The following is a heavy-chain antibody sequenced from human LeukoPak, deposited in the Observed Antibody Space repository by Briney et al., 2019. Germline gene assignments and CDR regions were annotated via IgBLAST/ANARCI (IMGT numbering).Heavy chain of an antibody. CDR1: GFSFNNYA. J-gene: IGHJ4*02. CDR2: ISYDGGDK. Sequence: GGSLRLSCAASGFSFNNYAMYWVRQAPGKGLEWVALISYDGGDKYYAESMKGRITISRDNAENTLYLQMNNLRPDDTAFYFCVKEGVEYSYSYGDYWGQGTLSPSPQ. V-gene: IGHV3-30*18. D-gene: IGHD3-16*01. CDR3: VKEGVEYSYSYGDY.